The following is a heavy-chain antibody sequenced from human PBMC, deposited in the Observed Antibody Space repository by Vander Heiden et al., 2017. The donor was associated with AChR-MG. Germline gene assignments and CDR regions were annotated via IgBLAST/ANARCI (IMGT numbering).Heavy chain of an antibody. Sequence: EVQLVESGGGLVKPGGSLRLSCAASGFTFNIHNMNWVRQAPGKGLEWVSSITSSSSYIYYAASVRGRFTISRDNARNSLYLEVSSLRAEDTAVYYCARSGNLGWVRELSSLNWFDLWGQGTLVTVSA. CDR3: ARSGNLGWVRELSSLNWFDL. V-gene: IGHV3-21*01. D-gene: IGHD3-10*01. J-gene: IGHJ5*02. CDR2: ITSSSSYI. CDR1: GFTFNIHN.